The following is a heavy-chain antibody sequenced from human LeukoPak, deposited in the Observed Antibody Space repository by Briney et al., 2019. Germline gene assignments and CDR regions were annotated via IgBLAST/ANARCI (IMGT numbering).Heavy chain of an antibody. CDR2: INAGNGNT. CDR3: ARVPMSRSSTVTTYPDY. Sequence: ASVKVSCKASGGTFSSYAISWVRQAPGQRLEWMGWINAGNGNTKYSQKFQGRVTITRDTSASTAYMELSSLRSEDTAVYYCARVPMSRSSTVTTYPDYWGQGTLVTVSS. V-gene: IGHV1-3*01. D-gene: IGHD4-17*01. J-gene: IGHJ4*02. CDR1: GGTFSSYA.